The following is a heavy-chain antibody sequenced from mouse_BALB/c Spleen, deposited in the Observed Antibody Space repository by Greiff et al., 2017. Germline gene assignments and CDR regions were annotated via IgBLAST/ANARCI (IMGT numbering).Heavy chain of an antibody. D-gene: IGHD2-10*02. Sequence: VQLQQSGPELVKPGASVKISCKASGYTFTDYNMHWVKQSHGKSLAWIGYIYPYNGGTGYNQKFKSKATLTVDNSSSTAYMELRSLTSEDSAVYYCARSPYGPYAMDYWGQGTSVTVSS. V-gene: IGHV1S29*02. CDR1: GYTFTDYN. J-gene: IGHJ4*01. CDR2: IYPYNGGT. CDR3: ARSPYGPYAMDY.